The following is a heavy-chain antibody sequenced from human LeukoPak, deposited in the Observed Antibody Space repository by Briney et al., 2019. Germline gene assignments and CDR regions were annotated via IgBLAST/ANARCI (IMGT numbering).Heavy chain of an antibody. V-gene: IGHV6-1*01. D-gene: IGHD3-22*01. CDR1: GDSVSSNSVA. Sequence: SQTLSLTCAISGDSVSSNSVAWNWLRQSPSRGLEWLGRTYYRSKWYTDYAVSVKSLITINPDKSKNQFSLQLNSVTPEDTAVYYCARLREAFTMMESFDYWGQGTLVTVSS. J-gene: IGHJ4*02. CDR3: ARLREAFTMMESFDY. CDR2: TYYRSKWYT.